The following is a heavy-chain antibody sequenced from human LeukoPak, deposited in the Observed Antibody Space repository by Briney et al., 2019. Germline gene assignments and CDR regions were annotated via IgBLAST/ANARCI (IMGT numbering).Heavy chain of an antibody. CDR1: GFTFSSYA. V-gene: IGHV3-23*01. D-gene: IGHD3-3*01. CDR2: ISGSGGST. Sequence: PGGSLRLSCAASGFTFSSYAMSWVRQAPGKGLEWVSAISGSGGSTYYADSVKGRFTISRDNSKNTLYLQMNSLRAEGTAVYYCARSSYYDFWSGYTVGAFDIWGQGTMVTVSS. J-gene: IGHJ3*02. CDR3: ARSSYYDFWSGYTVGAFDI.